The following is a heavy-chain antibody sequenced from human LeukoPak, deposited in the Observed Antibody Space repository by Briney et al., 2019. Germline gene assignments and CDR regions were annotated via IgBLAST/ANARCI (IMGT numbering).Heavy chain of an antibody. D-gene: IGHD6-13*01. Sequence: GGPLRLSCAASGFTFSLCSMHWVRQAPGKGRVWVSRIKGDGSSISYPDSVKGRFTIFRDNAKNTLILQMESLRAEHTALYYCVRGTIAAAGIDYWGEGTLVTVSS. CDR1: GFTFSLCS. CDR3: VRGTIAAAGIDY. J-gene: IGHJ4*02. CDR2: IKGDGSSI. V-gene: IGHV3-74*01.